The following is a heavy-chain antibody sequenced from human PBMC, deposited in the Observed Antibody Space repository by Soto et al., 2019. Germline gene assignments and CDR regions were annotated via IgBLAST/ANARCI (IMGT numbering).Heavy chain of an antibody. D-gene: IGHD5-12*01. CDR1: GFTFSSYA. CDR3: AKGGTYHIGDFDS. Sequence: PGGSLRLSCAASGFTFSSYAMSWVRQAPGKGLEWVSGIGARGSDTYFPDSVKGRFTISRDNAMDMVYLQMNSLRAEDTAVYFCAKGGTYHIGDFDSWGQGTLVTVSS. CDR2: IGARGSDT. V-gene: IGHV3-23*01. J-gene: IGHJ4*02.